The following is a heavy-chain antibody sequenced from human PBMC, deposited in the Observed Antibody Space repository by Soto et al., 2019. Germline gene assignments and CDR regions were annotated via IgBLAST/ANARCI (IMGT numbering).Heavy chain of an antibody. CDR2: ISPYNDDT. D-gene: IGHD2-2*01. J-gene: IGHJ6*02. CDR3: AREDRDRETGLVPAAIDGMDV. CDR1: GYTFINYG. V-gene: IGHV1-18*01. Sequence: ASVKVSCKTSGYTFINYGISWVRQAPGQGPEWMGWISPYNDDTEYAQKFQGRVTFTADESTSTAYMEVRSLRSDDTAVYYCAREDRDRETGLVPAAIDGMDVWGQGTTVTVSS.